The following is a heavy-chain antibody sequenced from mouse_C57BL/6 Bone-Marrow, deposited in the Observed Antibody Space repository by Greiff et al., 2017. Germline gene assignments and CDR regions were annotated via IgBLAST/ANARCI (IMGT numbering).Heavy chain of an antibody. V-gene: IGHV1-61*01. CDR3: ARYWDGGDY. CDR1: GYTLTSYW. Sequence: QVQLQQPGAELVRPGSSVKLSCKASGYTLTSYWMDWVKQRPGQGLEWIGNIYPYDSETHYNQKFKDKATLTVDKSSSTAYMQLSSLTSEASAVYYCARYWDGGDYWGQGTTLTVSS. CDR2: IYPYDSET. J-gene: IGHJ2*01. D-gene: IGHD4-1*01.